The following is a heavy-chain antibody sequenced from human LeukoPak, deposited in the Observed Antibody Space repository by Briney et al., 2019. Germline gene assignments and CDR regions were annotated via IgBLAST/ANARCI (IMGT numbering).Heavy chain of an antibody. CDR2: ISGTSGST. CDR1: GFTFSSDA. Sequence: PGASLRLSCAASGFTFSSDAMSWVRQGPGKGLEGVSGISGTSGSTYNADSVKGRLTIFSGKSKSTLYLQMHSLTAEETAVYYCANPSGITIFGVGFDWWGQGTLVTVS. CDR3: ANPSGITIFGVGFDW. D-gene: IGHD3-3*01. V-gene: IGHV3-23*01. J-gene: IGHJ4*02.